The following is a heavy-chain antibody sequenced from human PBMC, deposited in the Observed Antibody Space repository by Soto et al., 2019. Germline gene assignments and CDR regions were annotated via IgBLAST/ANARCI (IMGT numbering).Heavy chain of an antibody. CDR1: GGTFNSYA. CDR3: ERGNSRGWYYAFDI. D-gene: IGHD6-19*01. V-gene: IGHV1-69*13. CDR2: IIPIFGTA. Sequence: ASVKVSCKASGGTFNSYAISWLRQAPGQGLEWMGGIIPIFGTANYAQKFQGRVTITADESTRTAYKELSSLRSEDTAVYYCERGNSRGWYYAFDIWGQGTMVTVSS. J-gene: IGHJ3*02.